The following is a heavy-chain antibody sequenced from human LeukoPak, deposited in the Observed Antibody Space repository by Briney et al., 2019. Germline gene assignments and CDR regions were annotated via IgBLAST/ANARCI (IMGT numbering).Heavy chain of an antibody. V-gene: IGHV3-48*01. Sequence: GGSLRLACGASGFTFSNYAMSWVRQAPGKGLEWVSYISSSSSTIYYADSVKGRFTISRDNAKNSLFLQMNSLRAEDTAVYYCARDSPPDYWGQGTLVTVSS. J-gene: IGHJ4*02. CDR1: GFTFSNYA. CDR3: ARDSPPDY. CDR2: ISSSSSTI.